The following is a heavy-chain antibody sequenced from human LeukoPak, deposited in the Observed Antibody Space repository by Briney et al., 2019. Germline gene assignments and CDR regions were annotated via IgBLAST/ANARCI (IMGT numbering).Heavy chain of an antibody. CDR3: AKERVDWRYFDY. V-gene: IGHV3-30*18. CDR2: MSFDGSHT. Sequence: GRSLRFSCAASGFTLSSYGMHWVRQAPGKGLEWVAVMSFDGSHTYYADSVKGRFTISRDNSKNTLYLQMNSLRAEDTAVYYCAKERVDWRYFDYWGQGTLVTVSS. D-gene: IGHD3-9*01. J-gene: IGHJ4*02. CDR1: GFTLSSYG.